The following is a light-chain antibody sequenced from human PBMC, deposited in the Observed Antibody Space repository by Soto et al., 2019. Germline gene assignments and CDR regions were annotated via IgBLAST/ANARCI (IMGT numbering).Light chain of an antibody. V-gene: IGKV1-5*03. J-gene: IGKJ1*01. CDR1: DNINTW. CDR3: QHYNSYSGT. Sequence: DIQMTQSPSTLSASVGDRVTISCRASDNINTWVAWYQQKPGKAPNLLIYKASTLETGVPSRFTGSGSGTEFTLTISRLEPEDFATYYCQHYNSYSGTFGQGTKVEIK. CDR2: KAS.